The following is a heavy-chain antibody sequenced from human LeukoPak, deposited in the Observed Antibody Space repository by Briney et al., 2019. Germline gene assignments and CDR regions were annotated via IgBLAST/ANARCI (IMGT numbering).Heavy chain of an antibody. V-gene: IGHV3-30*18. Sequence: GGSLRLSCAASGFTVSSNYIWVRQAPGKGLEWVAVISYDGSNKYYADSVKGRFTISRDNSKNTLYLQMNSLRAEDTAVYYCAELGITMIGGVWGKGTTVTISS. D-gene: IGHD3-10*02. CDR1: GFTVSSNY. CDR2: ISYDGSNK. CDR3: AELGITMIGGV. J-gene: IGHJ6*04.